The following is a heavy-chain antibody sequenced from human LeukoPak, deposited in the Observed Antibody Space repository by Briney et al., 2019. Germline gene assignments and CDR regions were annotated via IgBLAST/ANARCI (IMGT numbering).Heavy chain of an antibody. D-gene: IGHD3-16*01. V-gene: IGHV1-24*01. J-gene: IGHJ4*02. CDR2: FDPEDGET. CDR3: ATALSSYPFFDY. CDR1: RYTLTELS. Sequence: GASVKVSCKVSRYTLTELSMHWVRQAPGKGLEWMGGFDPEDGETIYAQKFQGRVTMTEDTSTDTAYMELSSLRSEDTAVYYCATALSSYPFFDYWGQGTLVTVSS.